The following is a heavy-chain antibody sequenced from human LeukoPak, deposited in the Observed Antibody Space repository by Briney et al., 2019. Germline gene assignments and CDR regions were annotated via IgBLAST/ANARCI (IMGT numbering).Heavy chain of an antibody. D-gene: IGHD3-10*01. Sequence: APVKVSCKASGYTFTSYDINWVRQATGQGLEWMGWMNPNSGNTGYAPKFQGRVTMTRNTSISTAYMELSSLRSEDTAVYYCARVRTMVRGVIIPKTRYNWFDPWGQGTLVTVSS. J-gene: IGHJ5*02. CDR2: MNPNSGNT. V-gene: IGHV1-8*01. CDR1: GYTFTSYD. CDR3: ARVRTMVRGVIIPKTRYNWFDP.